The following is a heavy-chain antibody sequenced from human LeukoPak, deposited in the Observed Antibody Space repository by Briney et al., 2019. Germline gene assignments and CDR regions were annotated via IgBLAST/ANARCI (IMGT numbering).Heavy chain of an antibody. CDR3: ASSWGSAIDF. J-gene: IGHJ4*02. CDR1: GFTFSRFR. CDR2: INQDGSGI. Sequence: GGSLRLSCAASGFTFSRFRMSWVRQPPGKGLEWVAKINQDGSGIYYVDSGKGRFTVSTDNAKNSLYLQMTSLRAEDTAVYYCASSWGSAIDFWGQGTLVTVSS. D-gene: IGHD3-16*01. V-gene: IGHV3-7*01.